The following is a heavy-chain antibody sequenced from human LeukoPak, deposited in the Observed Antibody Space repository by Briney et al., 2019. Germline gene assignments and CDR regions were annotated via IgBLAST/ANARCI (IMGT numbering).Heavy chain of an antibody. D-gene: IGHD6-19*01. CDR3: AVFPWLVEKWDNSFDP. CDR1: GYSFTSYW. Sequence: GESLKISCKGSGYSFTSYWIGWVRQMPGKGLEWMGIIYPGDSDTRYSPSFQGQVTISADKSISTAYLQWSSLKASDTAMYYCAVFPWLVEKWDNSFDPWGQGTLVTVSS. J-gene: IGHJ5*02. CDR2: IYPGDSDT. V-gene: IGHV5-51*01.